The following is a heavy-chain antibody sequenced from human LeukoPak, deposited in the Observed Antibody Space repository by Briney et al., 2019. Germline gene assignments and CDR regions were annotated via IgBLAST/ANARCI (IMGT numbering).Heavy chain of an antibody. J-gene: IGHJ4*02. Sequence: GRSLRLSCAASGFTFSSYAMHWVRQAPGKGLEWVAVISYDGSNKYYADSVKGRFTISRDNSKNTLYLQMNSLRAEDAAVYYCARVPGVHDYWGQGTLVTVSS. V-gene: IGHV3-30*01. CDR1: GFTFSSYA. D-gene: IGHD4/OR15-4a*01. CDR3: ARVPGVHDY. CDR2: ISYDGSNK.